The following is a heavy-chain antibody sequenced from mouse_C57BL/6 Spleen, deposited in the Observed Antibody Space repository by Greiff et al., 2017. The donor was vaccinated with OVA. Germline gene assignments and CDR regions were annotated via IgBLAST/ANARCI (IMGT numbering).Heavy chain of an antibody. J-gene: IGHJ4*01. Sequence: QVQLKESGAELVRPGSSVKLSCKASGYTFTSYWMHWVKQRPIQGLEWIGNIDPSDSETHYNQKFKDKATLTVDKSSSTAYMQLSSLTSEDSAVYYCARSWYYAMDYWGQGTSVTVSS. CDR2: IDPSDSET. V-gene: IGHV1-52*01. CDR3: ARSWYYAMDY. CDR1: GYTFTSYW.